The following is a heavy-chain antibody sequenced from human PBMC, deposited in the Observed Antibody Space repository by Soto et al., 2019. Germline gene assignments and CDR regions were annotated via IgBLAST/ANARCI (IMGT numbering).Heavy chain of an antibody. Sequence: AGGSLRLSCAASGFTFSDYYMSWIRQAPGKGLEYISYISSSSGSTNYADSVKGRFTISRDNAKNSLYLQTNSLRAEDTAVYYCARVPSVLPLGYCSGGSCYGSYYYGMDVWGQGTTVTVSS. CDR3: ARVPSVLPLGYCSGGSCYGSYYYGMDV. D-gene: IGHD2-15*01. CDR1: GFTFSDYY. CDR2: ISSSSGST. V-gene: IGHV3-11*06. J-gene: IGHJ6*02.